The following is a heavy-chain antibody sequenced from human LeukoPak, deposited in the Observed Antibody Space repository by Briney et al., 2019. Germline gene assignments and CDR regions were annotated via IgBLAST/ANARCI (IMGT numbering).Heavy chain of an antibody. J-gene: IGHJ3*02. CDR3: ARGGVLLWFGAAGAFDI. CDR1: GGTFSSYA. D-gene: IGHD3-10*01. V-gene: IGHV1-69*13. CDR2: IIPIFGTA. Sequence: GASVKVSCKASGGTFSSYAISWVRQAPGQGLEWMGGIIPIFGTANYAQKFQGRVTITADESTSTAYMELSSLRSEDTAVYYCARGGVLLWFGAAGAFDIWGQGTMVTVSS.